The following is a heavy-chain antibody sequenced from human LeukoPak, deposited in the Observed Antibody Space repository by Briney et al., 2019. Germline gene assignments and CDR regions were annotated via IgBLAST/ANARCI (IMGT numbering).Heavy chain of an antibody. CDR1: GDSISSSYW. CDR3: ARDSGTTGEVKFDP. Sequence: SETLSLTCGVSGDSISSSYWWSWVRQPPGKSLEWIGEVYHSGTTNYNPSLKSRVTILVDKSKNQFSLKLMSVTAADTAVYYCARDSGTTGEVKFDPWGQGILVTVSS. D-gene: IGHD3-10*01. V-gene: IGHV4-4*02. J-gene: IGHJ5*02. CDR2: VYHSGTT.